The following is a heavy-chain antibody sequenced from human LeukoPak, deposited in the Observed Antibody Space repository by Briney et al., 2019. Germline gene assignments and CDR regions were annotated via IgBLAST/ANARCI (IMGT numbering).Heavy chain of an antibody. D-gene: IGHD4-23*01. CDR3: AKMRWELNYFDY. J-gene: IGHJ4*02. V-gene: IGHV3-23*01. Sequence: GGSLRLSCAASGFTFSSNAMSWVRQAPGKGLEWVSAISGNSSSGRTFYADSVKGRFTISRDNSKNTLYLQMNSLRAEDTAIYYCAKMRWELNYFDYWGQGTLVTVSS. CDR1: GFTFSSNA. CDR2: ISGNSSSGRT.